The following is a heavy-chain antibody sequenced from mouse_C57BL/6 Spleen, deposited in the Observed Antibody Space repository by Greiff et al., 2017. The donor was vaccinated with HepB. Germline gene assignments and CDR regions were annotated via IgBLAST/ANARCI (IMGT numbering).Heavy chain of an antibody. CDR2: IYPGSGST. CDR3: ARGAIYYYGILSFDY. D-gene: IGHD1-1*01. J-gene: IGHJ2*01. Sequence: QVQLQQPGAELVKPGASVKMSCKASGYTFTSYWITWVKQRPGQGLEWIGDIYPGSGSTNYNEKFKSKATLTVDTSSSTAYMQLSSLTSEDSAVYYCARGAIYYYGILSFDYWGQGTTLTVSS. V-gene: IGHV1-55*01. CDR1: GYTFTSYW.